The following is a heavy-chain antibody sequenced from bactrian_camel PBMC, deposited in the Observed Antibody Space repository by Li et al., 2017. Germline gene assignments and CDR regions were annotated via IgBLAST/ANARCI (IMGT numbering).Heavy chain of an antibody. D-gene: IGHD5*01. V-gene: IGHV3S54*01. Sequence: VQLVESGGGSVQAGGSLRLSCVASEYRGCTGWLRQAPGKEREGVATIYTRRGTTYYADSVKGRFAISKDNGKNTLYLAMNNLKPEDTAMYYCNQGWAIRPGRRGQGTQVTVS. CDR1: EYRGC. J-gene: IGHJ4*01. CDR2: IYTRRGTT.